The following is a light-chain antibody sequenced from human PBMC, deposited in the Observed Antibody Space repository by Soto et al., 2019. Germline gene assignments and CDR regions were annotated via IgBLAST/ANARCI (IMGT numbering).Light chain of an antibody. Sequence: DIPMTQSPSSLSASVGDRVTITCRASQSISSYLNWYQQKPGKAPKLLIYAASSLQSGVPSRFSGSGSGTDFTLTISSLQPEDFATYYCPQSYSTPFTFGPGTTVYI. J-gene: IGKJ3*01. CDR1: QSISSY. CDR3: PQSYSTPFT. CDR2: AAS. V-gene: IGKV1-39*01.